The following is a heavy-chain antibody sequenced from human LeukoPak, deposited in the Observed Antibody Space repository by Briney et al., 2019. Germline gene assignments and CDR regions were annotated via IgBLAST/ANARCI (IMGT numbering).Heavy chain of an antibody. V-gene: IGHV6-1*01. CDR2: TYYRSKWFY. J-gene: IGHJ4*02. CDR3: ARAGSGHYTY. Sequence: SQTLSLTCVISGDSVSANSVTWHSIRQSPSSGLEWLGRTYYRSKWFYDFAPSVRSRITINADTSKNQFSLHLNSVTPEDTAVYYCARAGSGHYTYWGQGTLVTVSS. CDR1: GDSVSANSVT. D-gene: IGHD3-10*01.